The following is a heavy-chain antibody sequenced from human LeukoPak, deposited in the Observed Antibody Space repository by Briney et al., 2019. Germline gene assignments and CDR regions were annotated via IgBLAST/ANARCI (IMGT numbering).Heavy chain of an antibody. D-gene: IGHD3-3*01. J-gene: IGHJ6*02. CDR1: GGTFSSYA. CDR3: ASSLRFLEWSNYYYYGMDV. Sequence: SVKVSCKASGGTFSSYAISWVRQAPGQGLEWMGGIIPIFGTANYAQKFQGRVTITADESTSTAYMELSSLRSEDTAAYYCASSLRFLEWSNYYYYGMDVWGQGTTVTVSS. V-gene: IGHV1-69*13. CDR2: IIPIFGTA.